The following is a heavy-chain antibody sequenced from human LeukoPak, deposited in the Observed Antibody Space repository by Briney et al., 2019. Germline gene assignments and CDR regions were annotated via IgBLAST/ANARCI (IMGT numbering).Heavy chain of an antibody. CDR3: AKDMESMITFGGGPTLGGMDV. CDR2: ISWDGGST. CDR1: GFTFDDYT. D-gene: IGHD3-16*01. Sequence: GGSLRLSCAASGFTFDDYTMHWVRQAPGRGLEWVSLISWDGGSTYYADSVKGRFTISRDNSKNSLYLQMNSLRTEDTALYYCAKDMESMITFGGGPTLGGMDVWGQGTTVTVSS. V-gene: IGHV3-43*01. J-gene: IGHJ6*02.